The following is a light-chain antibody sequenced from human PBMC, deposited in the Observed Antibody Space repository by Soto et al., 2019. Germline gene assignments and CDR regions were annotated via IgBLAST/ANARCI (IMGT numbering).Light chain of an antibody. CDR2: EDN. CDR3: QSYDISNVV. CDR1: SGSIASNY. J-gene: IGLJ2*01. Sequence: NFMLTQPHSVSESPGKTVTISCNRSSGSIASNYVQWYQQRPGSAPTTVIYEDNQRPSGVPDRFSGSIDSSSNSASLTISGLKTEDEADYYCQSYDISNVVFGGGTQLTVL. V-gene: IGLV6-57*04.